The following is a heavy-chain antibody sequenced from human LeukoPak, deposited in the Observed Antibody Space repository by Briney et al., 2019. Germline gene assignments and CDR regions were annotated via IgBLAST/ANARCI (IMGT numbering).Heavy chain of an antibody. D-gene: IGHD2-2*01. V-gene: IGHV1-18*01. J-gene: IGHJ5*02. CDR1: GYTFSSYG. Sequence: ASVKVSCKASGYTFSSYGISWVRQAPAQGLEWMGWISAYNGNTNYAQMCQGSGTMPTDTSTSTAYMEVRSRRSDDTAMYYCARDVGDIVTIPAAISVPWGQGTLVTVSS. CDR2: ISAYNGNT. CDR3: ARDVGDIVTIPAAISVP.